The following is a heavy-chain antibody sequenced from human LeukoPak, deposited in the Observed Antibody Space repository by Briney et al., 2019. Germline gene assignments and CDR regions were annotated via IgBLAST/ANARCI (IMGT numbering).Heavy chain of an antibody. CDR1: GFTFSGNW. D-gene: IGHD1-26*01. Sequence: GSLRLSCAASGFTFSGNWMSWVRQTPGKGLEWVANIKHDGSEKYYVDSVKGRFTISRDNAKNSLYLQMNSLRVEDTAVYYCAKYTAGWEYWGQGTLVTVSS. CDR3: AKYTAGWEY. CDR2: IKHDGSEK. V-gene: IGHV3-7*05. J-gene: IGHJ4*02.